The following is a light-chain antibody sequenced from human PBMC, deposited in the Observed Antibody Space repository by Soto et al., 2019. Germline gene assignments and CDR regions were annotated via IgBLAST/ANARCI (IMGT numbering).Light chain of an antibody. CDR3: QRYGSSPWT. CDR1: QSVSSSY. J-gene: IGKJ1*01. Sequence: EIVLTQSPGTLSSSPGERATLSCRASQSVSSSYLAWYQQKPGQAPRLIMYGASSRAAGIPDRFSGSGSGTDFTLTISRLEPEDFAVHYCQRYGSSPWTFGQGTKVEIK. V-gene: IGKV3-20*01. CDR2: GAS.